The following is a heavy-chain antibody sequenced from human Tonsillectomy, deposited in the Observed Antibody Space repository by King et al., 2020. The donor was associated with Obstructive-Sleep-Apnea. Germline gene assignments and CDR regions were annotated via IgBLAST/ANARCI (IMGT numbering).Heavy chain of an antibody. CDR1: GFTFSSYA. V-gene: IGHV3-30*04. Sequence: VQLVESGGGVVQPGRSLRLSCAASGFTFSSYAMHWVRQAPGTGLEWVAVISYDGSNKYYADSVKGRFTISRDNSKNTLYLQMNSLRAEDTAVYYCARNGWFGELTPFDYWGQGTLVTVSS. CDR2: ISYDGSNK. CDR3: ARNGWFGELTPFDY. D-gene: IGHD3-10*01. J-gene: IGHJ4*02.